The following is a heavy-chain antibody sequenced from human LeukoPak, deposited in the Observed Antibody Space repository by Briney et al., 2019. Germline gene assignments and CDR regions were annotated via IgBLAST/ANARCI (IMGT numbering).Heavy chain of an antibody. CDR1: GGSISSSSYY. D-gene: IGHD6-19*01. CDR3: ARGHSSGWLYYFDY. Sequence: PSETLSLTCTVSGGSISSSSYYWSWIRQPPGKGLEWIGYIYYSGSTNYNPSLKSRVTISVDTSKNQFSLKLSSVTAADTAVYYCARGHSSGWLYYFDYWGQGTLVTVSS. J-gene: IGHJ4*02. V-gene: IGHV4-61*05. CDR2: IYYSGST.